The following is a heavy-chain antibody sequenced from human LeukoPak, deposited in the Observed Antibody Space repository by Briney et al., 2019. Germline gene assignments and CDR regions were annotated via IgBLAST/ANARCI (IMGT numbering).Heavy chain of an antibody. J-gene: IGHJ4*02. Sequence: SVKVSCKASGGTFSSYAISWVRQAPGQGPEWMGGIIPIFGTANYAQKFQGRVTITADESTSTAYMELSSLRSEDTAVYYCARAYDSSGYLYYFDYWGQGTLVTVSS. CDR3: ARAYDSSGYLYYFDY. CDR1: GGTFSSYA. D-gene: IGHD3-22*01. CDR2: IIPIFGTA. V-gene: IGHV1-69*13.